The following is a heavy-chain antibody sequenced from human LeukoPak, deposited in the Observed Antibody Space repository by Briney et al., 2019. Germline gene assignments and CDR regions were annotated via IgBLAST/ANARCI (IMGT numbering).Heavy chain of an antibody. J-gene: IGHJ4*02. CDR1: GFTFGDYA. CDR2: IRSKAYGGTT. CDR3: SRAGGTVELY. V-gene: IGHV3-49*04. Sequence: GRPLRLSCTGSGFTFGDYAMSWVRQAPGKGLEWVGFIRSKAYGGTTEYAASVKGRFTISRDDSKSILYLQMNSLKTEDTAVYYCSRAGGTVELYWGQGTLVTVSS. D-gene: IGHD1-7*01.